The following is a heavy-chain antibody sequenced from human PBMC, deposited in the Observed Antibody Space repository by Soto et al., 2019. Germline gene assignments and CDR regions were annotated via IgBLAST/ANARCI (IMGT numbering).Heavy chain of an antibody. CDR3: ARDLKGTYYGLEY. J-gene: IGHJ4*02. CDR1: EFTFSSYE. Sequence: GGSLRLSCTASEFTFSSYEMTWVRQAPGKGLEWVSHISSGGINVYYADSVKGRFTISRDNAKNSLYLQMNSLRAEDTAVYYCARDLKGTYYGLEYWGQGTLVTVSS. V-gene: IGHV3-48*03. CDR2: ISSGGINV. D-gene: IGHD4-17*01.